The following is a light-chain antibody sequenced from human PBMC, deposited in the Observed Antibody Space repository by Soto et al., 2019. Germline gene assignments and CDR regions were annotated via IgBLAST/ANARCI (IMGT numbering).Light chain of an antibody. CDR3: GTWDSSLRAVV. CDR2: YNN. J-gene: IGLJ2*01. Sequence: QPVLTQPPSVSAAPGQKVTISCSGGSSNIGNNYVSWYQQLPGTAPKLLSYYNNKRPSGIPDRLSGYKSGSSATLGISGLQTGDEADYHCGTWDSSLRAVVFGAGTKLTVL. CDR1: SSNIGNNY. V-gene: IGLV1-51*01.